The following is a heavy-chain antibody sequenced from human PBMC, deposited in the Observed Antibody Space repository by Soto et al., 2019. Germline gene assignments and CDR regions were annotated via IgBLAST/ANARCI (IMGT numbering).Heavy chain of an antibody. V-gene: IGHV4-59*01. Sequence: PSGTLSLTWFVSGGSISSYYWSWIRQPPGKGLEWIGYIYYSGSTNYNPSLKSRVTISVDTSKNQFSLKLSSVTAEDTAVYYCARDQHSSGWFDPWGKGTLVTVSS. CDR2: IYYSGST. CDR1: GGSISSYY. D-gene: IGHD6-6*01. CDR3: ARDQHSSGWFDP. J-gene: IGHJ5*02.